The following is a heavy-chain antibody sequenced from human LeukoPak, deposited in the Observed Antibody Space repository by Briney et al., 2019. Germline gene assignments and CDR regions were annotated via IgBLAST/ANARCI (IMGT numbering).Heavy chain of an antibody. CDR3: ARDSYYDSY. J-gene: IGHJ4*02. CDR2: IYTSGST. Sequence: SETQSLTCTVSGGSISSGSYYWSWIRQPAGKGLEWIGRIYTSGSTNYNPSLKSRVTISVDTSKNQFSLKLSSVTAADTAVYYCARDSYYDSYWGQGTLVTVSS. D-gene: IGHD3-22*01. V-gene: IGHV4-61*02. CDR1: GGSISSGSYY.